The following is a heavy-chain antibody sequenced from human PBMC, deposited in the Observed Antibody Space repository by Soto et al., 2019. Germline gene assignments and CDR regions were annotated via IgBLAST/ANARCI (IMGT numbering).Heavy chain of an antibody. CDR2: VSHDGRNT. Sequence: GGSLRLSCAASGFTFSDYAMHWVRRAPGKGLEWVAVVSHDGRNTHYADSVKGRFTISRDSSKNTVSLEMTSPRAEDTAVYYCAKGGRQWLVTSDFNYWGQGALVTVSS. CDR1: GFTFSDYA. V-gene: IGHV3-30*18. J-gene: IGHJ4*02. D-gene: IGHD6-19*01. CDR3: AKGGRQWLVTSDFNY.